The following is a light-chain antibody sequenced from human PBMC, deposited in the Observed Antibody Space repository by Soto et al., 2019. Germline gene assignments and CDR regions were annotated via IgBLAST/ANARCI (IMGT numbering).Light chain of an antibody. CDR1: SSDVGTYDF. V-gene: IGLV2-11*01. CDR3: ATWDDSLRGWV. J-gene: IGLJ3*02. Sequence: QSVLTQPRSVSGSPGQSVTISCTGTSSDVGTYDFVSWYQQHPGKAPRLMIFDVSERPSGVPDRFSGSKSGTSASLAISGLQSEDEADYYCATWDDSLRGWVFGGGTQLTVL. CDR2: DVS.